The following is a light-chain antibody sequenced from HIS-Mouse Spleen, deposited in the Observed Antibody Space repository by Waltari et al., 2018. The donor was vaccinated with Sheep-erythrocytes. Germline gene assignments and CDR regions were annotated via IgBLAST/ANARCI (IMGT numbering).Light chain of an antibody. CDR1: QSVSRN. V-gene: IGKV3-15*01. J-gene: IGKJ1*01. Sequence: EIVMTQAPATLSVCPGERATFAGRASQSVSRNLAWYQQKPGQAPRLLIYGASTRATGIPARFSVSGSGTEFTLTISSMQSEDFAVYYCQQYNNWPWTFGQGTKVEIK. CDR3: QQYNNWPWT. CDR2: GAS.